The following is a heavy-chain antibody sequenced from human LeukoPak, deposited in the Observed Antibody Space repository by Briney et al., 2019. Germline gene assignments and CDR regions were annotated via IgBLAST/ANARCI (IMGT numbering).Heavy chain of an antibody. CDR2: INHSRST. Sequence: SETLSLTCAVYGGSFSGYYWSWIRQPPGKGLEWIGEINHSRSTNYNPSLKSRVTISVDTSKNQFSLKRSSVTDADTAVYYCARKGDVDTAMAGEFDYWGQGTLVTVSS. CDR1: GGSFSGYY. D-gene: IGHD5-18*01. CDR3: ARKGDVDTAMAGEFDY. V-gene: IGHV4-34*01. J-gene: IGHJ4*02.